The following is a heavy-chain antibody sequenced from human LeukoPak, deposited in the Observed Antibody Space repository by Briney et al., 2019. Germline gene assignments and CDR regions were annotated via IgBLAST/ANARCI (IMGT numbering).Heavy chain of an antibody. V-gene: IGHV3-21*01. D-gene: IGHD3-3*01. CDR2: ISSSSSYI. CDR1: GFTFSSYS. J-gene: IGHJ4*02. Sequence: GGSLRLSCAASGFTFSSYSMNWVRQAPGKGLEWVSSISSSSSYIYYADSVKGRFTISRDNAKNPLYLQMNSLRAEDTAVYYCARVEGITIFGVVIPYFDYWGQGTLVTVSS. CDR3: ARVEGITIFGVVIPYFDY.